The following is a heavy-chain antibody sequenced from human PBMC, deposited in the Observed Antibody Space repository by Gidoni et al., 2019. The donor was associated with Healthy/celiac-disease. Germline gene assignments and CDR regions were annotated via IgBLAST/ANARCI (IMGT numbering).Heavy chain of an antibody. CDR3: AKTCSSPGEGAFDI. CDR1: GGSFSGYY. CDR2: IKHSVST. D-gene: IGHD2-2*01. V-gene: IGHV4-34*01. Sequence: QLQPQQRGAGLLKPSVTLSLTCAVYGGSFSGYYWGWIRQLPGKGLKWTGEIKHSVSTNYNPSLNSRDTVSGDTSKNQSALKLSSVTTADKAVYYCAKTCSSPGEGAFDIWGQGTMVTVSS. J-gene: IGHJ3*02.